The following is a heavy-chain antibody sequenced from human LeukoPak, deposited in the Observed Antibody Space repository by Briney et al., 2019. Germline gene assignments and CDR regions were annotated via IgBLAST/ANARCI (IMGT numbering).Heavy chain of an antibody. V-gene: IGHV3-7*01. CDR1: GFTFGTYW. CDR2: IKEDGSQK. CDR3: ARLRSGYYSDY. D-gene: IGHD3-3*01. Sequence: GGSLRLSCAASGFTFGTYWMSWVRQAPGKGLEWVANIKEDGSQKYYVDSVKGRFTISKDNAKNSLYLQMNSLRAEDTAVYYCARLRSGYYSDYWGQGTLVTVSS. J-gene: IGHJ4*02.